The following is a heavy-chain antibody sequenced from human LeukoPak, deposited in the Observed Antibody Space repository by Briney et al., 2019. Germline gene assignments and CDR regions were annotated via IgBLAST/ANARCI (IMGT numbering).Heavy chain of an antibody. D-gene: IGHD3-16*01. J-gene: IGHJ5*02. Sequence: SETLSLTCTVSGGSISSYYWSWIRQPPGKGLEWIGDIYYSGSTNYNPSLKSRVTISVDTSKNQFSLKLSSVTAADTAVYYCASYLRLGELMDLGFDPWGQGTLVTVSS. V-gene: IGHV4-59*01. CDR1: GGSISSYY. CDR2: IYYSGST. CDR3: ASYLRLGELMDLGFDP.